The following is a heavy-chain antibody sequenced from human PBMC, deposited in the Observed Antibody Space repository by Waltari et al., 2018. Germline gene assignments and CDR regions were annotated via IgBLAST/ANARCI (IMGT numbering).Heavy chain of an antibody. D-gene: IGHD6-13*01. CDR1: GYSFLSYW. CDR3: AGQGPYSSSWSFAY. CDR2: IYPGDSDT. V-gene: IGHV5-51*01. J-gene: IGHJ4*02. Sequence: EVQLVPSAAEVQKPGESLQFSRQGSGYSFLSYWIGWVRQMPGKGLEWMGIIYPGDSDTRYSTSFQGQVTISADKSISTAYLQWSSLKASDTAMYYCAGQGPYSSSWSFAYWGQGTLVTVSS.